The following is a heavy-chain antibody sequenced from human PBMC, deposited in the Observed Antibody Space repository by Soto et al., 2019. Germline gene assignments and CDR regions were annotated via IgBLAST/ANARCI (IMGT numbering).Heavy chain of an antibody. D-gene: IGHD5-12*01. CDR2: IGGSGTGGRT. J-gene: IGHJ6*02. Sequence: EVHLLESGGDLVQPGGSLRLSCTASGLTFSTYAMSWVRQAPGKGLEWVSAIGGSGTGGRTYYADSVKGRLTISRDNSKNTVYLQMNSLRADDTAVYYWAKSPGGLDGYNSDYYGMDVWGQGTTVTVSS. CDR1: GLTFSTYA. V-gene: IGHV3-23*01. CDR3: AKSPGGLDGYNSDYYGMDV.